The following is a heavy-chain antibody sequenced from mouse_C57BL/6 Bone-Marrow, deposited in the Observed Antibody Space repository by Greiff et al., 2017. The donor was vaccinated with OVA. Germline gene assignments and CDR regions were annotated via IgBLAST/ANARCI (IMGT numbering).Heavy chain of an antibody. V-gene: IGHV2-2*01. CDR3: ARNHLSGLLSWFAY. Sequence: VKLMESGPGLVQPSQSLSITCTVSGFSLTSYGVHWVRQSPGKGLEWLGVIWSGGSTDYNAAFISRLSISKDNSKRQVFFKRNSLQADDTAIYYCARNHLSGLLSWFAYWGQGTLVTVSA. CDR2: IWSGGST. D-gene: IGHD3-1*01. CDR1: GFSLTSYG. J-gene: IGHJ3*01.